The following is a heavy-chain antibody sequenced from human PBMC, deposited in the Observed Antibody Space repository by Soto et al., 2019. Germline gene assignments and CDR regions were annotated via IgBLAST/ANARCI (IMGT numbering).Heavy chain of an antibody. V-gene: IGHV2-5*02. D-gene: IGHD4-17*01. CDR2: LYWDDDT. Sequence: QITLKESGPTLVRPAQKLTLTCDFYGLSLSTYHMGVAWLRQPPGKALEWLALLYWDDDTRYSPSLKDRLAISKDTSNNQVVLKITNIDPGDSATYFCAHAGDYDLLTFDHWGPGTLVTVSS. J-gene: IGHJ4*01. CDR3: AHAGDYDLLTFDH. CDR1: GLSLSTYHMG.